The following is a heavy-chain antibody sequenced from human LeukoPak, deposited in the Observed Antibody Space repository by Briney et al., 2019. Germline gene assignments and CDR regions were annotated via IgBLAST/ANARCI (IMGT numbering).Heavy chain of an antibody. J-gene: IGHJ3*02. Sequence: GESLKISCKGSGYSFTSYWIGWVRQMPGKGLEWMGIIYPGDSDTRYSPSFQGQVTISADKSISTAYLQWSSLKASDTAMYYCAGGPNCGGDCYDAFDIWGQGTMVTVSS. CDR1: GYSFTSYW. D-gene: IGHD2-21*02. CDR2: IYPGDSDT. V-gene: IGHV5-51*01. CDR3: AGGPNCGGDCYDAFDI.